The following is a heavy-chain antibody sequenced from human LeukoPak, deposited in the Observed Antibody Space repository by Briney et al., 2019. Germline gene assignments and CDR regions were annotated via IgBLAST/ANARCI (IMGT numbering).Heavy chain of an antibody. CDR3: AKDMIVVVNSIDY. CDR2: ISSSSSYI. CDR1: GFTFSSYS. J-gene: IGHJ4*02. Sequence: GGSLRLSCAASGFTFSSYSMNWVRQAPGKGLEWVSSISSSSSYIYYADSVKGRFTISRDNAKNSLYLQMNSLRAEDTAVYYCAKDMIVVVNSIDYWGQGTLVTVSS. V-gene: IGHV3-21*01. D-gene: IGHD3-22*01.